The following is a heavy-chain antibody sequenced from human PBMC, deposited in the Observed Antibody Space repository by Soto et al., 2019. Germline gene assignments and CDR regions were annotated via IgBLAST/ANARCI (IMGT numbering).Heavy chain of an antibody. J-gene: IGHJ6*02. D-gene: IGHD7-27*01. CDR2: IWYDGSNK. V-gene: IGHV3-30*02. CDR3: AKDLLGPGRAYGMDV. Sequence: GGSLRLSCAASGFTFSSYGMHWVRQAPGKGLEWVAVIWYDGSNKYYADSVKGRFTISRDNSKNTLYLQMNSLRAEDTAVYYCAKDLLGPGRAYGMDVWGQGTTVTVSS. CDR1: GFTFSSYG.